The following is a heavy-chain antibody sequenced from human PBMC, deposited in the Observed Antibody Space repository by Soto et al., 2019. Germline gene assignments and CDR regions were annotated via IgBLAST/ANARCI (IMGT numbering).Heavy chain of an antibody. J-gene: IGHJ4*02. Sequence: QVQLVQSGAEVKKPGASVKVSCKASGYTFTIYDINWVRQATGQGLEWMGWMNPNSGNTRYAKKFHGRVTMTRDTSISTAYMELNSLKSDDTAIYDCARSQGDNLAFHDYLGQGTLVTVSS. CDR3: ARSQGDNLAFHDY. CDR2: MNPNSGNT. D-gene: IGHD1-20*01. V-gene: IGHV1-8*01. CDR1: GYTFTIYD.